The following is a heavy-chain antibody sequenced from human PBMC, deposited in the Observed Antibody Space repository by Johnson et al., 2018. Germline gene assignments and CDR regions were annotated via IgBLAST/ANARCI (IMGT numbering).Heavy chain of an antibody. CDR2: ISYDGSKK. J-gene: IGHJ6*02. CDR3: AIFYGSGSFYYYGMDV. Sequence: QVQLVQSGGGVVQPGRSLRLSCAASGFTFSSYGMHWVRQAPGKGLEWVAFISYDGSKKYYADSVKSRFTISRDNSKNTLYLQMNSLRAEDTAVYYFAIFYGSGSFYYYGMDVWGQGTTVTGSS. D-gene: IGHD3-10*01. V-gene: IGHV3-30*03. CDR1: GFTFSSYG.